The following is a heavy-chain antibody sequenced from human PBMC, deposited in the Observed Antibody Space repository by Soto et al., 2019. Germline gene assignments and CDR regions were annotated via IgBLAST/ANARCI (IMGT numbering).Heavy chain of an antibody. Sequence: QVHLVESGGGVVQPGRSLRLSCAASGFSFSYYAMHWVRQAPGKGLEWVAVIVYDGSKKYYADSVKGRFTISRDNSKNTLYLQMSSLRDEDTAVYYCASPYCSGGSCYHTEYFQHWGQGTLVTVSS. D-gene: IGHD2-15*01. J-gene: IGHJ1*01. CDR2: IVYDGSKK. CDR1: GFSFSYYA. V-gene: IGHV3-30-3*01. CDR3: ASPYCSGGSCYHTEYFQH.